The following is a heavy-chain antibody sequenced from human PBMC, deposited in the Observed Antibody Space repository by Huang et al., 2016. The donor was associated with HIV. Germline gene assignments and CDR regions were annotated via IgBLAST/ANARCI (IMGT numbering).Heavy chain of an antibody. CDR2: SIPIFGTA. V-gene: IGHV1-69*13. D-gene: IGHD5-18*01. CDR3: ARTAYSYGFRQGYNWFDP. J-gene: IGHJ5*02. Sequence: QVLLVQSGAEVRKPGSSVKVSCTAFGGTFSSYAISWVRQAPGQGLGWMGVSIPIFGTANYTQKFQGRVTITVDESTNTGYMELTRLTSEDTAVYYCARTAYSYGFRQGYNWFDPWGQGTPVTVSS. CDR1: GGTFSSYA.